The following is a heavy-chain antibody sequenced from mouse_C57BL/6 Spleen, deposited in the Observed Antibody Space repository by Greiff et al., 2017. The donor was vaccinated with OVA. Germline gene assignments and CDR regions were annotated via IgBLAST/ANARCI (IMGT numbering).Heavy chain of an antibody. CDR3: ARYRDGYYGYFDV. CDR1: GYTFTSYW. CDR2: IDPSDSET. Sequence: QVQLQQPGAELVRPGSSVKLSCKASGYTFTSYWMHWVKQRPIQGLEWIGNIDPSDSETHYNQKFKDKATLTVDKSSSTAYMQLSSLTSEDSAVYYCARYRDGYYGYFDVWGTGTTVTVSS. D-gene: IGHD2-3*01. J-gene: IGHJ1*03. V-gene: IGHV1-52*01.